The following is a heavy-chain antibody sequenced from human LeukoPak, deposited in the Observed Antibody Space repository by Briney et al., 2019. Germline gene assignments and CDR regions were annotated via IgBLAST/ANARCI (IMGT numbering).Heavy chain of an antibody. D-gene: IGHD5-24*01. CDR3: ARRGDGYNPDY. CDR2: INPNHGGT. CDR1: GYTFNVYY. J-gene: IGHJ4*02. Sequence: ASVKVSCKASGYTFNVYYIHWVRRAPGQGLEWMGWINPNHGGTNYAQKFQGRVIITRDTSISTAYMEVSRLRFDDTAVYYCARRGDGYNPDYWGQGTLVTVSS. V-gene: IGHV1-2*02.